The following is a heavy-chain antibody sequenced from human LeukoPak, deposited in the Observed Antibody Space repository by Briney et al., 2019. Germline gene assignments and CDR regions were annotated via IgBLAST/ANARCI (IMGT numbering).Heavy chain of an antibody. Sequence: PSETLSLTSAVYGGSFSGYYWSWIRQPPGRGLEWIGEINHSGSTNYNPSLKSRVTISVDTSKNQFSLKLSSVTAADTAVYYCARLLRIAAAGRYNWFDPWGQGTLVTVSS. V-gene: IGHV4-34*01. J-gene: IGHJ5*02. D-gene: IGHD6-13*01. CDR2: INHSGST. CDR1: GGSFSGYY. CDR3: ARLLRIAAAGRYNWFDP.